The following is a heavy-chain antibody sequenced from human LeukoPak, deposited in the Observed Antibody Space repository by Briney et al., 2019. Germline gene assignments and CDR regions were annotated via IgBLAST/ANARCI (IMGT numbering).Heavy chain of an antibody. Sequence: PSQTLSLTCTVSGGSISSGSYYWSWIRQPAGKGLEWIGRIYTSGSTNYNPSLKSRVTISVDTSKNQFSLKLSSVTAADTAVYYCAGYYDFWSGPLSNYYYYMDVWGKGTTVTVSS. V-gene: IGHV4-61*02. CDR3: AGYYDFWSGPLSNYYYYMDV. D-gene: IGHD3-3*01. J-gene: IGHJ6*03. CDR1: GGSISSGSYY. CDR2: IYTSGST.